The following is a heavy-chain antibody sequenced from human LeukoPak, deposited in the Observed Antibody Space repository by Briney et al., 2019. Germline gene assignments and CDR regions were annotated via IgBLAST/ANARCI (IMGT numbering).Heavy chain of an antibody. Sequence: SGESLKISCKGSGYNFTNYWIDWVRQMPGKGLEWMGIIYPGDSDIRYSPSFQGQVTISADKSINTAYLQWSSLKASGTTIYYCARHSMSGGSWTSNWFDPWGQGTLVTVSS. CDR1: GYNFTNYW. J-gene: IGHJ5*02. CDR3: ARHSMSGGSWTSNWFDP. V-gene: IGHV5-51*01. CDR2: IYPGDSDI. D-gene: IGHD2-15*01.